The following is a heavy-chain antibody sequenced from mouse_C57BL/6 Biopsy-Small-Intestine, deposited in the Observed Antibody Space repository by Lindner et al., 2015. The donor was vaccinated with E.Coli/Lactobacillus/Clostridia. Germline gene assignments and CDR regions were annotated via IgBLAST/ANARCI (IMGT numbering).Heavy chain of an antibody. V-gene: IGHV1-18*01. CDR2: FDPEDGER. J-gene: IGHJ4*01. CDR3: ATHPTYYYDNSGYYLDY. CDR1: GYTLTDLS. D-gene: IGHD1-1*02. Sequence: SVKVSCKVSGYTLTDLSMHWVRQAPGKGLEWMGGFDPEDGERIYAQKFRGRVTMGDDTSTDTAYMELTSLRSEDTAVYYCATHPTYYYDNSGYYLDYWGQGTLVTVSS.